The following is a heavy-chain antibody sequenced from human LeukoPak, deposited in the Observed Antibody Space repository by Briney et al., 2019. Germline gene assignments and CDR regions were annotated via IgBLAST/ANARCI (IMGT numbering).Heavy chain of an antibody. D-gene: IGHD5-12*01. CDR1: GGSINTNNYD. Sequence: PSETLSLTCTVSGGSINTNNYDWGWIRQPPGKGREWIVTFFYDGTTYYNPSLKSLIAISADTSKNQFSLKLTSVTAADTAVCYCTRYIVATINYFDSWGQGTLVTVSS. CDR3: TRYIVATINYFDS. V-gene: IGHV4-39*01. CDR2: FFYDGTT. J-gene: IGHJ4*02.